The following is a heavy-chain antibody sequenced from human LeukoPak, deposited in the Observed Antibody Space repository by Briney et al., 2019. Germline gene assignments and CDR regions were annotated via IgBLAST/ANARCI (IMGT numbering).Heavy chain of an antibody. D-gene: IGHD1-26*01. CDR3: AKSTERYSGSYYDY. CDR2: ISGSGGST. J-gene: IGHJ4*02. V-gene: IGHV3-23*01. CDR1: GFTFSSYA. Sequence: GGSLRLSCAASGFTFSSYAMGWVRQAPGKGLEWVSAISGSGGSTYYADSVKGRFTISRDNSKNTLYLQMNSLRAEDTAVYYCAKSTERYSGSYYDYWGQGTLVTVSS.